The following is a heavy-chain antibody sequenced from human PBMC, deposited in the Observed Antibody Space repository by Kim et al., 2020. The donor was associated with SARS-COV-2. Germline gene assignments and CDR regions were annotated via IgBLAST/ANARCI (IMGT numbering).Heavy chain of an antibody. CDR1: EFTLSNYW. Sequence: GGSLRLSCAVSEFTLSNYWMTWVRQAPGKGLEWVASIKQDGSEKYYVDSVKGRFTISRDNAKNSLYLQMNSLRAEDTAVYYCVSTRGWPWGQGTLVTVSS. V-gene: IGHV3-7*03. CDR2: IKQDGSEK. D-gene: IGHD6-19*01. CDR3: VSTRGWP. J-gene: IGHJ5*02.